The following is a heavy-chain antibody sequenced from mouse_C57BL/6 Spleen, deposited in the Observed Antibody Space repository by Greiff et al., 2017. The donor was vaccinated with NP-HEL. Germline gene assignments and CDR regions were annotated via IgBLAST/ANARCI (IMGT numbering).Heavy chain of an antibody. D-gene: IGHD4-1*01. CDR1: GYTFTDYY. Sequence: VQLQQSGPELVKPGASVKISCKASGYTFTDYYMNWVKQSHGKSLEWIGDINPNNGGTSYNQKFKGKATLTVDKSSSTAYMELRSLTSEDSAVYYCARIWASFDYWGQGTTLTVSS. J-gene: IGHJ2*01. V-gene: IGHV1-26*01. CDR2: INPNNGGT. CDR3: ARIWASFDY.